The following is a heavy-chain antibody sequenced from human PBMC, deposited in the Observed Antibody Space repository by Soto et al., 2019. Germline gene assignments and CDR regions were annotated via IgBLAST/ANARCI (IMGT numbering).Heavy chain of an antibody. CDR3: AKARLYSSSSGLDN. J-gene: IGHJ4*02. CDR2: ISYDGSNK. CDR1: GFTFSSYG. V-gene: IGHV3-30*18. Sequence: QVQLVESGGGVVQPGRSLRLSCAASGFTFSSYGMHWVRRAPGKGLEWVAVISYDGSNKYYADSVKGRFTISRDNSKNTLYLQMNSLRAEDTAVYYCAKARLYSSSSGLDNWGRGTLVTVSS. D-gene: IGHD6-6*01.